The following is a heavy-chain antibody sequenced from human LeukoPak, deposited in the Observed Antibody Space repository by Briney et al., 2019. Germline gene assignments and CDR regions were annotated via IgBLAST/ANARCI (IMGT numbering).Heavy chain of an antibody. CDR1: GGSISSYY. CDR3: ARDRRGNYSNYVGLYYYYGMDV. V-gene: IGHV4-59*01. Sequence: SETLSLTCTVSGGSISSYYWSWIRQPPGKGLEWIGYIYYRGSTNYNPSLKSRVTISVDTSKNQFSLKLSSVTAADTAVYYCARDRRGNYSNYVGLYYYYGMDVWGQGTTVTVSS. D-gene: IGHD4-11*01. CDR2: IYYRGST. J-gene: IGHJ6*02.